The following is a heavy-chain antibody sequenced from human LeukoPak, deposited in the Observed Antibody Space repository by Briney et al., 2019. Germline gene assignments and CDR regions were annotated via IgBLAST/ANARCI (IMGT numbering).Heavy chain of an antibody. V-gene: IGHV3-53*01. CDR1: GFTVSSNY. CDR2: IYSGGST. D-gene: IGHD6-19*01. Sequence: GGSLRLSCAASGFTVSSNYMSWVRQAPGKGLEWVSVIYSGGSTYYADSVKGRFTISRDNSKNTLYLQMNSLRAEDTAVYYCARGASSGWEEYFPHWGQGTLVTVSS. J-gene: IGHJ1*01. CDR3: ARGASSGWEEYFPH.